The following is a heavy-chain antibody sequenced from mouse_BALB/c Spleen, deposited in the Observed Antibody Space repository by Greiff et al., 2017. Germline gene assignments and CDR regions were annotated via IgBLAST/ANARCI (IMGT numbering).Heavy chain of an antibody. V-gene: IGHV3-2*02. Sequence: VQLQESGPGLVKPSQSLSLTCTVTGYSITSDYAWNWIRQFPGNKLEWMGYISYSGSTSYNPSLKSRISITRDTSKNQFFLQLNSVTTEDTATYYCARFPIYYDYDGLAYWGQGTLVTVSA. CDR2: ISYSGST. J-gene: IGHJ3*01. CDR1: GYSITSDYA. D-gene: IGHD2-4*01. CDR3: ARFPIYYDYDGLAY.